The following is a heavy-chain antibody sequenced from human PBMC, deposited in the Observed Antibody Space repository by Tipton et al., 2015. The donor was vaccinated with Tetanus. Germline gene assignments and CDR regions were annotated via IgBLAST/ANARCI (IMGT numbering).Heavy chain of an antibody. CDR1: GYNFTIYW. V-gene: IGHV5-51*01. CDR2: IYPGDSNI. CDR3: ARRRTTTALSYYFDS. Sequence: VQLVQSGVEVKEPGESLKISCKGSGYNFTIYWIGWVRQMPGKGLEWMGIIYPGDSNIRYSPSFQGQVTISADRSISTAYLQWSSLKASDTAMYYCARRRTTTALSYYFDSWGQGTLVTVSS. J-gene: IGHJ4*02. D-gene: IGHD4-17*01.